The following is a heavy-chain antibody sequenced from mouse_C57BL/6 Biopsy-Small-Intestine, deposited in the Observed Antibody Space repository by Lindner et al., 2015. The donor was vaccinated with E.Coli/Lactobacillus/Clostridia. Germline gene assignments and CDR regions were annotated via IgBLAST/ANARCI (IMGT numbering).Heavy chain of an antibody. CDR3: ARGGIQSWSRPYFFDY. CDR2: INPNSGAT. D-gene: IGHD1-1*02. CDR1: GYTFTGYY. Sequence: SVKVSCKASGYTFTGYYMHWVRQAPGQGLEWMGWINPNSGATKYAQKFQGRVTMTWDTSISTAYMDLNRLKSDDTVVYYCARGGIQSWSRPYFFDYWGQGTLVTVSS. V-gene: IGHV1-72*04. J-gene: IGHJ4*01.